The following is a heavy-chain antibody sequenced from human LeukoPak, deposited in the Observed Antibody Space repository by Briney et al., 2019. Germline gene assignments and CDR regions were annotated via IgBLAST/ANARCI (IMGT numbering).Heavy chain of an antibody. CDR3: TTDQYYDFWSGYYDY. Sequence: GGSLRLSCAASGFTFSNAWMSWVRQAPGKGLEWVGRFKNKTDGGTTDYAAPVKGRFTISRDDSKNTLYLQMNSLKTEDTAVYYCTTDQYYDFWSGYYDYWGQGTLVTVSS. CDR2: FKNKTDGGTT. CDR1: GFTFSNAW. D-gene: IGHD3-3*01. J-gene: IGHJ4*02. V-gene: IGHV3-15*01.